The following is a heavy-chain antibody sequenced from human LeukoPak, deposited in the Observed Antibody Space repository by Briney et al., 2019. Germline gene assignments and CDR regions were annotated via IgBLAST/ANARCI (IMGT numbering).Heavy chain of an antibody. J-gene: IGHJ5*02. CDR1: GFTYSSYA. V-gene: IGHV3-48*04. CDR2: ISKNGKTI. CDR3: ATTGLLGDIP. D-gene: IGHD2-21*01. Sequence: GGSLRLSCAASGFTYSSYAMSWVRQAPGKGLEWLSYISKNGKTIYYADSVKGRFTISRDNAKKSVYLQMNSLRAEDTAVYYCATTGLLGDIPWGQGTLVTVSS.